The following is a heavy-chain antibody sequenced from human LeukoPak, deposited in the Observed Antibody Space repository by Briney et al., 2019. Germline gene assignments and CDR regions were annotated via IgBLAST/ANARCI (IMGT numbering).Heavy chain of an antibody. CDR2: ISSRSSTI. D-gene: IGHD6-19*01. CDR3: ARVSDISVAAYFDY. J-gene: IGHJ4*02. Sequence: GGSLRLSCAASGFTFSSYSMNWVRQAPGKGLEWVSYISSRSSTIYYADSVKGRFTISRDNAKNSLYLQMNSLRAEDTALYYCARVSDISVAAYFDYWGQGTLVTVSS. CDR1: GFTFSSYS. V-gene: IGHV3-48*01.